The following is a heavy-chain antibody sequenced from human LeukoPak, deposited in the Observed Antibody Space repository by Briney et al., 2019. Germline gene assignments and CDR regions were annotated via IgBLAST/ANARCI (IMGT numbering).Heavy chain of an antibody. CDR3: ARGNAYYYDSSGYYPDY. Sequence: ASVKVSCKASGYTFTSYDINWVRQATGQGLEWMGWMNPNSGNTGYAQKFQGRVTITRNTSMSTAYMELSSLRSEDTAVYYCARGNAYYYDSSGYYPDYWGQGTLVTVSS. J-gene: IGHJ4*02. CDR2: MNPNSGNT. D-gene: IGHD3-22*01. CDR1: GYTFTSYD. V-gene: IGHV1-8*03.